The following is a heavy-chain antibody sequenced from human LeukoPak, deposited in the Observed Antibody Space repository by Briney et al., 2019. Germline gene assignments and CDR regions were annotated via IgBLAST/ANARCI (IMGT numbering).Heavy chain of an antibody. D-gene: IGHD1/OR15-1a*01. CDR1: GFTFSRYW. CDR2: IKEDGSEK. CDR3: ARGLIGTGGIDF. J-gene: IGHJ4*02. V-gene: IGHV3-7*01. Sequence: PGGSLRLSCAVSGFTFSRYWMNWVRRAPGKGLEWVANIKEDGSEKNYVDSVKGRFTTSRDNALNSVFLQMDSLRVEDTALYFCARGLIGTGGIDFWGKGTLVTVSS.